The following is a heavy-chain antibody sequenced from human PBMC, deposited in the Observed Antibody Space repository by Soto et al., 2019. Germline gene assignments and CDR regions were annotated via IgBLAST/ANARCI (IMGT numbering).Heavy chain of an antibody. CDR3: ARFKGCSGGSCYPYFDY. D-gene: IGHD2-15*01. CDR2: ISYDGSNK. CDR1: GFTFNSYA. Sequence: QVQLVESGGGVVQPGRSLRLSCAASGFTFNSYAMHWVRQAPGKGLEWVAVISYDGSNKYYADSLKGRFTISRDNSKNTLYLQMNSLRAEDTAVYYCARFKGCSGGSCYPYFDYWGQGTLVTVSS. V-gene: IGHV3-30-3*01. J-gene: IGHJ4*02.